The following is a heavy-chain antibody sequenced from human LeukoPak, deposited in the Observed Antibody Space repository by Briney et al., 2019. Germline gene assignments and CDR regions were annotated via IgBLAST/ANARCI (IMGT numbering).Heavy chain of an antibody. D-gene: IGHD6-19*01. CDR2: INPNTGGT. V-gene: IGHV1-2*02. CDR3: ARDEEMTSGSGAGYCFEH. CDR1: GYVFTAYY. J-gene: IGHJ4*02. Sequence: ASVKVSCKASGYVFTAYYINWVRRAPGQGLEWVAWINPNTGGTNYAQNFQGRVTLTRDTSMSTAYMELRGLRFDDTALYYCARDEEMTSGSGAGYCFEHWGQGTLVTVSS.